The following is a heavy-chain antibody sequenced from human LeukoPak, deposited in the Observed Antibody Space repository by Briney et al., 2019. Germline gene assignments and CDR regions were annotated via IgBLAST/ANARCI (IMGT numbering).Heavy chain of an antibody. CDR1: GFTFGSNS. Sequence: GGSLRLSCAASGFTFGSNSMNWVSQLQGKGMGWVAFISYDESNSFYAGSGKGRFSISRSTSRNMLYLQMNSLRAEDTAVYYCVKDTAADGSRLDPWGPGTLVTVSS. CDR3: VKDTAADGSRLDP. J-gene: IGHJ5*02. D-gene: IGHD6-13*01. V-gene: IGHV3-30*02. CDR2: ISYDESNS.